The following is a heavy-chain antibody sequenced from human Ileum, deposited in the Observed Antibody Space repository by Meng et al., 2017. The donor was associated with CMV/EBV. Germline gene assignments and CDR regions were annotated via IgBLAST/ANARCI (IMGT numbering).Heavy chain of an antibody. D-gene: IGHD3-9*01. V-gene: IGHV1-69*10. CDR3: ARVNPSYDILTGYYRV. J-gene: IGHJ4*02. CDR2: IIPILGIA. Sequence: SVKVSCKASGGTFSSYAISWVRQAPGQGLEWMGGIIPILGIANYAQKFQGRVTITADKSTSTAYMELSSLRSEDTAVYYCARVNPSYDILTGYYRVWGQGTLVTVSS. CDR1: GGTFSSYA.